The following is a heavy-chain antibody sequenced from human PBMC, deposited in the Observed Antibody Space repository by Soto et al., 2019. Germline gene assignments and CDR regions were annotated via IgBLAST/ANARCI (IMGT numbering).Heavy chain of an antibody. D-gene: IGHD6-19*01. V-gene: IGHV4-30-4*01. CDR1: GGSISSGDYY. J-gene: IGHJ5*02. Sequence: PSETLSLTCTVSGGSISSGDYYWSWIRQPPGKGLEWIGYIYYSGSTYYNTSIKSRVTISVDTSKNRFSLKIKSVTAADTAVYYCARHGRRYTTGWYLSYFDPWGQGTQVTVSS. CDR2: IYYSGST. CDR3: ARHGRRYTTGWYLSYFDP.